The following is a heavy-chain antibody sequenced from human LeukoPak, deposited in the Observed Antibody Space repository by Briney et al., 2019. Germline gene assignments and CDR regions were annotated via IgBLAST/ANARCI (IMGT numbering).Heavy chain of an antibody. CDR2: IKQDGSEK. CDR1: GFTFSSYW. J-gene: IGHJ3*01. Sequence: GGSLRLSCAASGFTFSSYWMSWVRQAPGKGLQWVANIKQDGSEKYYLDSLTGRFSISRDNAKNSLYLQMNSLRVEDTAVYYCVRDGPDVVGGPRAFDFWGQGTTVTVSS. V-gene: IGHV3-7*01. CDR3: VRDGPDVVGGPRAFDF. D-gene: IGHD2-21*01.